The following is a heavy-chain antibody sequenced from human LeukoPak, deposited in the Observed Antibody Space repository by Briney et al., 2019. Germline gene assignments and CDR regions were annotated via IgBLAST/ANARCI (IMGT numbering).Heavy chain of an antibody. D-gene: IGHD4-23*01. J-gene: IGHJ4*02. Sequence: GGSLRLSCAASGFTFSSYELNWVRQTPGKGLEWVSAISGSGGSTNYADSVKGRFTISRDNSKNTLYLQMNSLRAEDTAVYYCAKDAGRTTVVMKDYWGQGTLVTVSS. V-gene: IGHV3-23*01. CDR1: GFTFSSYE. CDR2: ISGSGGST. CDR3: AKDAGRTTVVMKDY.